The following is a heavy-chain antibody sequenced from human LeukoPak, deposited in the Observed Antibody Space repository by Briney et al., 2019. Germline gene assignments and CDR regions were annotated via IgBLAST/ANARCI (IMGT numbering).Heavy chain of an antibody. J-gene: IGHJ6*02. Sequence: GASVKVSRKASGYTFTSYGISWVRQAPGQGLEWVGWISAYNGNTNYAQKLQGRVTVTTDTSTSTAYMELRSLRSDDTAVYYCARDLLVRGGENYYGMDVWGQGTTVTVSS. CDR3: ARDLLVRGGENYYGMDV. CDR2: ISAYNGNT. V-gene: IGHV1-18*01. D-gene: IGHD3-10*01. CDR1: GYTFTSYG.